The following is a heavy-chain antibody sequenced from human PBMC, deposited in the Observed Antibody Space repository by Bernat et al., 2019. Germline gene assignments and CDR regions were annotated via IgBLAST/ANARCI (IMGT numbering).Heavy chain of an antibody. CDR3: ARDKDGGYAFDY. CDR1: GFNFNIYA. CDR2: VLGNGAKP. D-gene: IGHD5-12*01. Sequence: EVELVESGGGLVQPGGSLRLSCAASGFNFNIYAMHWVRRAPGKGLEFLSSVLGNGAKPQYASSVKGRFTISRDNSKNTLYLQMGSLRPDDTALYYCARDKDGGYAFDYWGQGTLVTVSS. V-gene: IGHV3-64*01. J-gene: IGHJ4*02.